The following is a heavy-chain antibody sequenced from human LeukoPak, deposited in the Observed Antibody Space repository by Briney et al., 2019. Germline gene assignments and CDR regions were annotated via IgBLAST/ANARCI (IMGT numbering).Heavy chain of an antibody. V-gene: IGHV3-30-3*01. CDR2: ISYDGSNK. J-gene: IGHJ3*02. D-gene: IGHD3-22*01. CDR1: GFTFSSYA. CDR3: TTTMIVVVIDDAFDI. Sequence: GGSLRLSCAASGFTFSSYAMHWVRQAPGKGLEWAAVISYDGSNKYYADSVKGRFTISRDNSKNTLYLQMNSLRAEDTAVYYCTTTMIVVVIDDAFDIWGQGTMVTVSS.